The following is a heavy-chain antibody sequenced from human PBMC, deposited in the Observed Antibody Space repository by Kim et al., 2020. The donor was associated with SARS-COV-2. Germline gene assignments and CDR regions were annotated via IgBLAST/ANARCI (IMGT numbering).Heavy chain of an antibody. Sequence: GGSLRLSCAASGFTFSSYGMHWVRQAPGTGLEWVAVIWYDGSNKYYADSVKGRFTISRDNSKNTLYLQMNSLRAEDTAVYYCASNPSSPIYYYYGMDVWGQGTTVTVSS. CDR2: IWYDGSNK. J-gene: IGHJ6*02. CDR1: GFTFSSYG. D-gene: IGHD6-13*01. CDR3: ASNPSSPIYYYYGMDV. V-gene: IGHV3-33*08.